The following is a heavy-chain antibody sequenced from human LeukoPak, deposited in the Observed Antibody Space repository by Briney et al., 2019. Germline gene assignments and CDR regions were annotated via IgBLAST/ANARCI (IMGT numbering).Heavy chain of an antibody. CDR2: INPNSGGT. CDR3: AKDRAVATIGGIDY. Sequence: ASVKVSCKASGFTFTGYYMHWVRQAPGQGLEWMGWINPNSGGTNYAQKFQGRVTMTRDTSISTVYMELSRLRSDDTAVYYCAKDRAVATIGGIDYWGQGTLVTVSS. CDR1: GFTFTGYY. J-gene: IGHJ4*02. D-gene: IGHD5-12*01. V-gene: IGHV1-2*02.